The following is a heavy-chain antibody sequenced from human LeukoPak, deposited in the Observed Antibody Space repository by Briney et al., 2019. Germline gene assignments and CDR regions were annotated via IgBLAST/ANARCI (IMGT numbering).Heavy chain of an antibody. CDR2: ISAYNGNT. D-gene: IGHD3-22*01. V-gene: IGHV1-18*01. CDR1: GYTFTSYG. J-gene: IGHJ4*02. CDR3: ARVAERAYDSSGYPQD. Sequence: GASVKVSCKASGYTFTSYGISWVRQAPGQGVEWLGWISAYNGNTNYAQKLQGRVTMTTDTSTSTAYMELRSLRSDDTAVYYCARVAERAYDSSGYPQDWGQGTLVTVSS.